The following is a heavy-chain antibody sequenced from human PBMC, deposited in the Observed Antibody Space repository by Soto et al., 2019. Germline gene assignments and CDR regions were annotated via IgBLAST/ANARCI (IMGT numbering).Heavy chain of an antibody. CDR1: GFTFDDYG. Sequence: RPGGSLRLSCAASGFTFDDYGMSWVRQAPGKGLEWVSGINWNGGSTGYADSVKGRFTISRDNAKNSLYLQMNSLRAEDTALYYCARELMVQKIITIFGVVRFDPWGQGTLVTVSS. D-gene: IGHD3-3*01. CDR3: ARELMVQKIITIFGVVRFDP. J-gene: IGHJ5*02. V-gene: IGHV3-20*04. CDR2: INWNGGST.